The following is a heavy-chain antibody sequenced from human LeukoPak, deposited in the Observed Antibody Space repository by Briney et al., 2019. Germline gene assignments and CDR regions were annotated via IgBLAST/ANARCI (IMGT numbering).Heavy chain of an antibody. Sequence: PSETLSLTCTVSGGSISSYYWSWIRQPAGKGLEWIGRIYTSGSTYYNPSLKSRVTISVDTSKNQFSLKLSSVTAADTAVYYCARSRGYGVARAFDIWGQGTMVTVSS. J-gene: IGHJ3*02. CDR1: GGSISSYY. V-gene: IGHV4-4*07. CDR2: IYTSGST. CDR3: ARSRGYGVARAFDI. D-gene: IGHD5-12*01.